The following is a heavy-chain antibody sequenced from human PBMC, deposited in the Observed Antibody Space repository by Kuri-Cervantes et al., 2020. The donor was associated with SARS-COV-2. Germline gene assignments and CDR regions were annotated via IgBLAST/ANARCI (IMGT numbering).Heavy chain of an antibody. CDR1: GDSVSSTSAA. D-gene: IGHD2-15*01. Sequence: SQTLSLTCAISGDSVSSTSAAWNWIRQSPSRGLEWLGRTYHRSKWYNEYAVSVKSRITINPDTSKNQLSLQLNFVTPEDTAVYYCARALDGYCSGGSCYSGYFQHWGQGTLVTVSS. J-gene: IGHJ1*01. V-gene: IGHV6-1*01. CDR2: TYHRSKWYN. CDR3: ARALDGYCSGGSCYSGYFQH.